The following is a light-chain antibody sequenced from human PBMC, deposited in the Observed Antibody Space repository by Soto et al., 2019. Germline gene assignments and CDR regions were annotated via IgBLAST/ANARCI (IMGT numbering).Light chain of an antibody. V-gene: IGLV2-14*01. J-gene: IGLJ1*01. Sequence: SVLTQPAPLSGAPWQSVTPSLTGNSKEIGGYNYVSWYQQHPGKAPKLMIYDVSNRPSGVSNRFSGSKPGNTASLTISGLQAEDEADYYCSSYTSSSTPYVFGTGTKVTVL. CDR1: SKEIGGYNY. CDR3: SSYTSSSTPYV. CDR2: DVS.